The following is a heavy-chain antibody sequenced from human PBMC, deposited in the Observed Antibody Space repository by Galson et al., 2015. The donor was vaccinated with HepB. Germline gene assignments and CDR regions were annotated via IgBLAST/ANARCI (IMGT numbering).Heavy chain of an antibody. D-gene: IGHD2-21*01. Sequence: LTCAVYGGSFSGYYWSWIRQPPGKGLEWIGEINHSGSTNYNPSLKSRVTISVDTSKNQFSLKLSSVTAADTAVYYCARGVVIAIDLSTRAFFDYWGQGTLVTVSS. CDR1: GGSFSGYY. CDR2: INHSGST. J-gene: IGHJ4*02. CDR3: ARGVVIAIDLSTRAFFDY. V-gene: IGHV4-34*01.